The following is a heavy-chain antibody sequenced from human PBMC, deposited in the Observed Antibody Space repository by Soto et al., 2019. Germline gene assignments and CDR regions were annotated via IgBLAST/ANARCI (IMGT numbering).Heavy chain of an antibody. V-gene: IGHV3-33*06. J-gene: IGHJ3*01. CDR2: VWSNGINK. CDR3: VKERGPYDAFDF. CDR1: GIEFSNYA. Sequence: GGSLRLSCVGSGIEFSNYAMSWVRQAPGKGLEWVAVVWSNGINKYYADSVRGRFTISRDNSRNSLSLLMNSLRVEDTALYYCVKERGPYDAFDFWGQGTMVTVSS.